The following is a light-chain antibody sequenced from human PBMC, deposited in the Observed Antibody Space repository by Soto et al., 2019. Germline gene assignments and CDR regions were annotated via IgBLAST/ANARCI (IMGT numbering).Light chain of an antibody. CDR3: HQRSNWPPLIT. V-gene: IGKV3-11*01. CDR1: QSVSSY. Sequence: VLTQSPRTLSLSPGQRATLSCRASQSVSSYLAWYQQKPGQAPRLLIYDASNRATGIPARFSGSGSGTDFTLNISSLEPEDFAVYYCHQRSNWPPLITCGQGTKVDIK. J-gene: IGKJ5*01. CDR2: DAS.